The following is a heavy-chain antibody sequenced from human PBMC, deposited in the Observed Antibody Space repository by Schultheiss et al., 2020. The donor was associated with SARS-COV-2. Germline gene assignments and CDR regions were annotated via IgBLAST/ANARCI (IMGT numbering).Heavy chain of an antibody. Sequence: SVKVSCKASGYTFPSNAITWVRQAPGQGLEWMGGIIPIFGTANYAQKFQGRVTITADESTSTAYMELSSLRSEDTAVYYCARSTSLSGTDYYYGMDVWGQGTTVTVSS. V-gene: IGHV1-69*13. CDR2: IIPIFGTA. CDR1: GYTFPSNA. CDR3: ARSTSLSGTDYYYGMDV. J-gene: IGHJ6*02. D-gene: IGHD2-2*01.